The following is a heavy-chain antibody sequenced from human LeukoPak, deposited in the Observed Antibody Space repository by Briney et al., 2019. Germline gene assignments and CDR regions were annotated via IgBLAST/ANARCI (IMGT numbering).Heavy chain of an antibody. CDR2: MYYSGST. Sequence: SETLSLTCTVSGGSISSSYFYWDWIRQPPGKGLEWIGSMYYSGSTYYNPSLKSRVTISVDTSKNQFSLKLSSVTAADTAVYYCARSSRDGYNYYDYWGQGTLVTVSS. V-gene: IGHV4-39*01. CDR3: ARSSRDGYNYYDY. D-gene: IGHD5-24*01. J-gene: IGHJ4*02. CDR1: GGSISSSYFY.